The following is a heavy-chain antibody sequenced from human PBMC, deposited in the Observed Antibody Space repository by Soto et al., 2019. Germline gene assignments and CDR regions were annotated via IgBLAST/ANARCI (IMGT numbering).Heavy chain of an antibody. CDR2: ISYDGSDK. Sequence: SVGSLRLSCAASGFTFSPYAMHWVRQAPGKGLEWVALISYDGSDKDYADSVKGRFTISRDNSRNTLFLQMNSLRAEDTAVYYCARDYYKYYDSSGYYRSPAYWGQGTLVTVSS. CDR1: GFTFSPYA. D-gene: IGHD3-22*01. V-gene: IGHV3-30-3*01. J-gene: IGHJ4*02. CDR3: ARDYYKYYDSSGYYRSPAY.